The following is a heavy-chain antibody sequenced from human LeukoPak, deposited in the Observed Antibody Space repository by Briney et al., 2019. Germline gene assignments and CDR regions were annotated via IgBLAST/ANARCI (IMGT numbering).Heavy chain of an antibody. CDR1: GFTFSACE. J-gene: IGHJ3*02. CDR3: ARVATMVRVPLDALDI. D-gene: IGHD3-10*01. CDR2: ISRSGSTR. V-gene: IGHV3-48*03. Sequence: GGSLRLSCAISGFTFSACELTWVRQAPGKGLEGVSYISRSGSTRYYADSVKGRFTISRDNAKNSLYLQMNSLRAEDTAVYYCARVATMVRVPLDALDIWGQGTMVSVSS.